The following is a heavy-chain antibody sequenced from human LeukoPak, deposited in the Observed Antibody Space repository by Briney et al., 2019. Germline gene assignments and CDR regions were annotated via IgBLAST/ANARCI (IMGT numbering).Heavy chain of an antibody. D-gene: IGHD2-15*01. J-gene: IGHJ5*02. Sequence: PGGSLRLSCAASGFTFSSYAMHWVRQAPGKGLEWVAVISYDGSNKYYADSVKGRFTISRDKSKNTLYLQMNSLRAEDTAMYYCAREFNSFLADCSGGQCLFLTWGQGILVTVSS. CDR3: AREFNSFLADCSGGQCLFLT. V-gene: IGHV3-30-3*01. CDR1: GFTFSSYA. CDR2: ISYDGSNK.